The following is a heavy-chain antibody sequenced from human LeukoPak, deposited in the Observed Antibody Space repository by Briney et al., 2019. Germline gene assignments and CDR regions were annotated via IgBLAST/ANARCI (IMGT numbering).Heavy chain of an antibody. CDR1: GGTFSSYA. CDR3: ARVSNMVRAPLYFDY. D-gene: IGHD3-10*01. Sequence: ASVKVSCKASGGTFSSYAISWVRQAPGQGLEWMGRIIPILGIANYAQKFQGRVTITADKSTSTANMELSSLRSEDTAVYYCARVSNMVRAPLYFDYWGQGTLVTVSS. J-gene: IGHJ4*02. V-gene: IGHV1-69*04. CDR2: IIPILGIA.